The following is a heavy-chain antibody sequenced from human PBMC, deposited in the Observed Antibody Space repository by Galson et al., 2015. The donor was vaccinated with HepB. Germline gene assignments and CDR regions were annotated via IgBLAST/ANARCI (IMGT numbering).Heavy chain of an antibody. D-gene: IGHD1-20*01. CDR2: IYTGGST. Sequence: VRQAPGKGLEWVSVIYTGGSTYYADSVKGRFTISRDNSKNTVYLQMNSLRPEDTAVYYCARILYNWNLNYYYGMDVWGQGTTVTVSS. CDR3: ARILYNWNLNYYYGMDV. V-gene: IGHV3-66*02. J-gene: IGHJ6*02.